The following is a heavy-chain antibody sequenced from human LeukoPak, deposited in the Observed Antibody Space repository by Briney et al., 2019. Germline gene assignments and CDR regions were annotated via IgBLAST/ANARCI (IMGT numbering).Heavy chain of an antibody. Sequence: QPGGSLRLSCAASGFTFRDYAMTWVRQAPGKGLEWVSAISGSGDSTYYADSVKGRFTISRDTSKNTLYLQMNSLRAGDTAVYYCATGILVPGGPYYFDYWGQGTLVTVSS. CDR2: ISGSGDST. V-gene: IGHV3-23*01. CDR3: ATGILVPGGPYYFDY. CDR1: GFTFRDYA. D-gene: IGHD2-2*01. J-gene: IGHJ4*02.